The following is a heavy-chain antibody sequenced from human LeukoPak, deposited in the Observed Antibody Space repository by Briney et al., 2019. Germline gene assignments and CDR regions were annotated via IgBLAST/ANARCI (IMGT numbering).Heavy chain of an antibody. CDR2: ISAYNGNT. V-gene: IGHV1-18*01. CDR3: AREVRIAVAGAYFDH. Sequence: ASVKVSCKASGYTFTSYGISWVRQAPGQGLERMGWISAYNGNTNYAQKLQGRVTMTTDTSTSTAYMELRSLRSDDTAVYYCAREVRIAVAGAYFDHWGQGTLVTVSS. D-gene: IGHD6-19*01. CDR1: GYTFTSYG. J-gene: IGHJ4*02.